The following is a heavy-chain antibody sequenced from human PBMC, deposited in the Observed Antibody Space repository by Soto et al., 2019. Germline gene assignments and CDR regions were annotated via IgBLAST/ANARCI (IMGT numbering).Heavy chain of an antibody. V-gene: IGHV1-3*01. D-gene: IGHD4-17*01. J-gene: IGHJ6*03. Sequence: ASVKASCKASGYTFTSYAMHWVRQAPGQRLEWMGWINAGNGNTKYSQKFQGRVTITRDTSASTAYMELSSLRSEDTAVYYCARDPWDYGDYGYYYYYMDVWGKGTTVTVSS. CDR2: INAGNGNT. CDR1: GYTFTSYA. CDR3: ARDPWDYGDYGYYYYYMDV.